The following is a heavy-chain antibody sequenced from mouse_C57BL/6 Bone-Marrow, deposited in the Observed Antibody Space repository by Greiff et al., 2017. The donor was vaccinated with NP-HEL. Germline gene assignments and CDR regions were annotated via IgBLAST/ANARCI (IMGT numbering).Heavy chain of an antibody. V-gene: IGHV1-47*01. CDR1: GYTFTTYP. J-gene: IGHJ1*03. Sequence: VQVVESGAELVKPGASVKMSCKASGYTFTTYPIEWMKQNHGKSLEWIGNFHPYNDDTKYNEKFKGKATLTVEKSSSTVYLELSRLTSDDSAGDYCARGGLPYWYFDVWGTGTTVTVSS. CDR3: ARGGLPYWYFDV. D-gene: IGHD2-2*01. CDR2: FHPYNDDT.